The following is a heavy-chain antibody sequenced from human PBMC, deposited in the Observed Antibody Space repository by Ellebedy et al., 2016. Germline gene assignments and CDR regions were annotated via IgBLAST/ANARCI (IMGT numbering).Heavy chain of an antibody. CDR3: ARGVVVTAIRGYYYYYGMDV. D-gene: IGHD2-21*02. CDR2: IYYSGST. J-gene: IGHJ6*02. CDR1: GGSISSYY. V-gene: IGHV4-59*12. Sequence: SETLSLTXTVSGGSISSYYWSWIRQPPGKGLEWIGYIYYSGSTNYNPSLKSRVTISVDKSKIQFSLKLSSVTAADTAVYYCARGVVVTAIRGYYYYYGMDVWGQGTTVTVSS.